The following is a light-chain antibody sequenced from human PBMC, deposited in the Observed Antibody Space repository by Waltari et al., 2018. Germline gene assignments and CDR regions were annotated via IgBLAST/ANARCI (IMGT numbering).Light chain of an antibody. CDR2: SND. J-gene: IGLJ2*01. Sequence: QSVLTQAPSASGAPGQRVIISCSGRGSHIGSRAVNWYQQLPGRAPKLLIYSNDQRPSGVPDRFSGSRSGTSASLAISGLQSEDEAHYYCASRDDRLNGVVFGGGTKLTVL. CDR1: GSHIGSRA. V-gene: IGLV1-44*01. CDR3: ASRDDRLNGVV.